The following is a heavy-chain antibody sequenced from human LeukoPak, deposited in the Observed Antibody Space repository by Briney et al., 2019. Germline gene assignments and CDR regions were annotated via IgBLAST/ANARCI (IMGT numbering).Heavy chain of an antibody. D-gene: IGHD4-17*01. Sequence: ASVKVSCKASGYTFADYYIHWVRQAPGQGLEWVGWMNPNSGDTNYARSFQGRVTMTRDTSISTAYMELSRLRFDDTAVYYCARANTVTTSFDYWGQGTLVTVSS. CDR3: ARANTVTTSFDY. V-gene: IGHV1-2*02. J-gene: IGHJ4*02. CDR1: GYTFADYY. CDR2: MNPNSGDT.